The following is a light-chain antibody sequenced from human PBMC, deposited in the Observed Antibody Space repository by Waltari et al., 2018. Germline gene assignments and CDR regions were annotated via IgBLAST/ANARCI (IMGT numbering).Light chain of an antibody. V-gene: IGLV9-49*01. CDR2: VGTGGIVG. CDR1: SGYSNYK. Sequence: QPVLTQPPSASASLGASVTLTCTLSSGYSNYKVDWYQQRPGKGHRFVRRVGTGGIVGSKGDGIPDRFSVLGSGLNRYLTIKNIQEEDESDYHCGADHGSGSNFVYVFGTGTKVTVL. J-gene: IGLJ1*01. CDR3: GADHGSGSNFVYV.